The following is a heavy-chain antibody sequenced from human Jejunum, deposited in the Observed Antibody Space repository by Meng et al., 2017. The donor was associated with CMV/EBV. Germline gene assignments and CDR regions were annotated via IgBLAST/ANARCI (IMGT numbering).Heavy chain of an antibody. CDR1: GFNFSDYE. CDR3: ASSLGQWLDWFDP. J-gene: IGHJ5*02. CDR2: ISSSDSRA. D-gene: IGHD6-19*01. Sequence: SGFNFSDYEMSWSRQAPRKGLGWLSYISSSDSRAYYAESVKGRFTISRDNAKNLLYLQMNSLRAEDTAIYYCASSLGQWLDWFDPWGQGTLVTVSS. V-gene: IGHV3-48*03.